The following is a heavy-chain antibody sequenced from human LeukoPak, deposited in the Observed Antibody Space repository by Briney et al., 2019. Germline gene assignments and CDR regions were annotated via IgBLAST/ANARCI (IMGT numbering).Heavy chain of an antibody. CDR3: AREEGAPIAAANI. V-gene: IGHV1-18*01. D-gene: IGHD6-13*01. CDR1: GYTFTTYT. J-gene: IGHJ3*02. Sequence: ASVKVSCKASGYTFTTYTISWVRQAPGQGLEWMGWISPYNGNTNYAQKLQGRVTMTTDTSTSTAYMELRSLRSDDTAVYYCAREEGAPIAAANIWGLGTMVTFSS. CDR2: ISPYNGNT.